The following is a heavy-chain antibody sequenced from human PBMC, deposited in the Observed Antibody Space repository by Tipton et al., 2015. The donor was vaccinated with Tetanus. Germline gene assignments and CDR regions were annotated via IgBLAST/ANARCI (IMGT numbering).Heavy chain of an antibody. Sequence: QSGAEVKKPGSSVKVSCKASGGTFSSYAISWVRQAPGQGLEWMGGIIPIFGTANYAQKFQGRVTITADESTSTAYMELSSLRSEDTAVYYCARGVRGYRRFGLWFDPWGQGTLVTVSS. J-gene: IGHJ5*02. V-gene: IGHV1-69*01. D-gene: IGHD5-18*01. CDR1: GGTFSSYA. CDR3: ARGVRGYRRFGLWFDP. CDR2: IIPIFGTA.